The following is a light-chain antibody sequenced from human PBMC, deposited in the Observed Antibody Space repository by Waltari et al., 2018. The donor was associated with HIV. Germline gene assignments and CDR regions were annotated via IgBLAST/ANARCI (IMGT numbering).Light chain of an antibody. CDR2: DAN. CDR3: ASYTITSTLV. V-gene: IGLV2-14*01. J-gene: IGLJ3*02. Sequence: QSALTQPASVSGSLGQSITISCIGTSSDIAPYNYVYWYQHHPDKAPRLVIYDANSRPSGVPFRFSGSKSGNTASLTISGLQAEDEADYYCASYTITSTLVFGGGTKVTVL. CDR1: SSDIAPYNY.